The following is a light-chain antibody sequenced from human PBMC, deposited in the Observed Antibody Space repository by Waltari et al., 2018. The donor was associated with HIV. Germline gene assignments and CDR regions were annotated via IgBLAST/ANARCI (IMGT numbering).Light chain of an antibody. V-gene: IGLV7-46*01. CDR3: LLSYGGPRV. CDR1: TGPVTSGHS. Sequence: QAVVTQEPSLTVSPGGTVTLTCGSSTGPVTSGHSPYWFQQRPGQAPRTLIHDTSNKHSWTPARFSGSLLGGKAALTLSGAQPEDEAEYYCLLSYGGPRVFGGGTKLTVL. J-gene: IGLJ2*01. CDR2: DTS.